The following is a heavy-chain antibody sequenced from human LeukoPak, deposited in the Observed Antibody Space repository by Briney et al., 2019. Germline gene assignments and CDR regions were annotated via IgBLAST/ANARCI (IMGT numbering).Heavy chain of an antibody. CDR2: IYYSGST. CDR3: ARDSTMVRGGYYYYYMDV. J-gene: IGHJ6*03. V-gene: IGHV4-59*01. CDR1: GGSIRSYY. D-gene: IGHD3-10*01. Sequence: SETLSLTCTVSGGSIRSYYWSWIRQPPGKGLEWIGYIYYSGSTNYNPSLKSRVTISIDTSKNQFSLKLSSVTAADTAVYYCARDSTMVRGGYYYYYMDVWGKGTTVTVSS.